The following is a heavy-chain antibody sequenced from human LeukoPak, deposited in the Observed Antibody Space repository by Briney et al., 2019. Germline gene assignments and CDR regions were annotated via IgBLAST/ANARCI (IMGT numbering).Heavy chain of an antibody. V-gene: IGHV3-74*01. D-gene: IGHD3-16*01. CDR2: IKSDGSST. CDR1: GFTFSSYW. Sequence: GGSLRLSCAASGFTFSSYWMHWVRQAPGKGLVWVSRIKSDGSSTSYADSVKGRFTISRDDAKNTLYLQMNSLRAEDTAVYYCTRSGPYAYWGQGTLVTVSS. J-gene: IGHJ4*02. CDR3: TRSGPYAY.